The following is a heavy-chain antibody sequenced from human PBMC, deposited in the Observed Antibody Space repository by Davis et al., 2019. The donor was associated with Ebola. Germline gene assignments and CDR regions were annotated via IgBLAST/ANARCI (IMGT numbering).Heavy chain of an antibody. CDR3: AKDSGWQMSP. V-gene: IGHV3-11*04. CDR2: IGPSGNSF. Sequence: GESLKISCEVSGFTFSDYYMSWIRQAPGKGLEWIAYIGPSGNSFYCADSVKGRFTISRDNAKNSLYLQMNSLRDEDTAVYYCAKDSGWQMSPWGQGTLVTVSS. D-gene: IGHD6-19*01. J-gene: IGHJ5*02. CDR1: GFTFSDYY.